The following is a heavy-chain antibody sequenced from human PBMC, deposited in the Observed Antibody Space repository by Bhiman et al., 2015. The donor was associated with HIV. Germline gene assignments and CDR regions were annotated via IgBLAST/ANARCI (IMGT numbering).Heavy chain of an antibody. CDR1: AFTFRTYW. V-gene: IGHV3-7*05. J-gene: IGHJ4*02. D-gene: IGHD3-10*01. Sequence: EVQLVESGGGLVQPGGSLRLSCAASAFTFRTYWMSWVRQAPGKGLEWVANIKQDESEKYYVDSVKGRFTISRDNAKNSLFLQMHSLRAEDTAVYYCARVFGRERRGGFDYWGQGTLVTVSS. CDR2: IKQDESEK. CDR3: ARVFGRERRGGFDY.